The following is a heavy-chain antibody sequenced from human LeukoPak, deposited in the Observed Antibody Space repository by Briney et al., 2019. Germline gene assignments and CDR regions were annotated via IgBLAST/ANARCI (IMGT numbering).Heavy chain of an antibody. CDR1: GFTFSSYG. V-gene: IGHV3-30*18. CDR3: AKDPYYGSGTPSLGYYFDY. D-gene: IGHD3-10*01. J-gene: IGHJ4*02. Sequence: GGSLRLSCAASGFTFSSYGMHWVRQVPGKGLEWVAVISYDGSNKYYADSVKGRFTISRDNSKNTLYLQMNSLRAEDTAVYYCAKDPYYGSGTPSLGYYFDYWGQGTLVTVSS. CDR2: ISYDGSNK.